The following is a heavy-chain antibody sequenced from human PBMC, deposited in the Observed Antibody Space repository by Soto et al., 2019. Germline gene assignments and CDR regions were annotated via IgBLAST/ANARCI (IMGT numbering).Heavy chain of an antibody. Sequence: PGGSLRLSCAASGFTFSSYAMSWVRQAPGKGLEWVSAISGSGGSTYYADSVKGRFTISRDNSKNTLYLQMNSLRAEDTAVYYCAKGSRYCTNGVCYPFDIWGQGTMVTVSS. CDR1: GFTFSSYA. D-gene: IGHD2-8*01. CDR2: ISGSGGST. CDR3: AKGSRYCTNGVCYPFDI. J-gene: IGHJ3*02. V-gene: IGHV3-23*01.